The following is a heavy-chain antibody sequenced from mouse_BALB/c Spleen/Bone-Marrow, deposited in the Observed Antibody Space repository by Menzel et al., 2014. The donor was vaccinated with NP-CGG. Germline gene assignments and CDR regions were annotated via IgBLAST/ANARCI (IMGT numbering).Heavy chain of an antibody. Sequence: VQLQQSGPELVKPGASVKMSCKASGYTFTSYVIHWVKQKPGQGLEWIGNINPYNDGTQYNEKFKGKATLTSGKSSSTAFMELSSLTSEDSAVYYCARSLYGYDWYFDVWGAGTTVTVSS. D-gene: IGHD2-2*01. J-gene: IGHJ1*01. CDR1: GYTFTSYV. CDR2: INPYNDGT. CDR3: ARSLYGYDWYFDV. V-gene: IGHV1-14*01.